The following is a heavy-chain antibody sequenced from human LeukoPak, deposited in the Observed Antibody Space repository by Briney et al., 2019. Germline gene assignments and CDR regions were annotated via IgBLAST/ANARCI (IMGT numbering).Heavy chain of an antibody. J-gene: IGHJ4*02. V-gene: IGHV4-34*01. CDR3: ARGIITMVRGVIPQAPCYFDY. Sequence: SETLSLTCAVYGGSFSGYYWSWIRQPPGKGLEWIGEISHSGSTNYNPSLKSRVTISVDTSKNQFSLKLSSVTAADTAVYYCARGIITMVRGVIPQAPCYFDYWGQGTLVTVSS. CDR2: ISHSGST. CDR1: GGSFSGYY. D-gene: IGHD3-10*01.